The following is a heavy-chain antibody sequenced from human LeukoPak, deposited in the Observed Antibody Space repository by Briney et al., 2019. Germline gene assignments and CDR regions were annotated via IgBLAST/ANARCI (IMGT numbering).Heavy chain of an antibody. Sequence: GGSLRLSCAASGFTFSSYGVHWVRQAPGKGLEWVAVIWYDGSNKYYADSVKGRFTISRDNSKNTLYLQMNSLRAEDTAVYYCAKGYREWELLHYWGQGTLVTVSS. V-gene: IGHV3-33*06. J-gene: IGHJ4*02. CDR3: AKGYREWELLHY. CDR1: GFTFSSYG. CDR2: IWYDGSNK. D-gene: IGHD1-26*01.